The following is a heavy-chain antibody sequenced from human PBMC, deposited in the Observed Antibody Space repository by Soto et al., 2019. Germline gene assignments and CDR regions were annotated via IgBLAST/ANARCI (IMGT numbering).Heavy chain of an antibody. J-gene: IGHJ4*02. CDR2: INHSGST. CDR1: GGSFSGYY. V-gene: IGHV4-34*01. CDR3: ARPPSATPPPFAY. D-gene: IGHD2-15*01. Sequence: SETLSLTCAVYGGSFSGYYWSWIRQPPGKGLEWIGEINHSGSTNYNPSLKSRVTISVDTSKNQFSLKLSSVTAADTAVYYCARPPSATPPPFAYWCQAPLVT.